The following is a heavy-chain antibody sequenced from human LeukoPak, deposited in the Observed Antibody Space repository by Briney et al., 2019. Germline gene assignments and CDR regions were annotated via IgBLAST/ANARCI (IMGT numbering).Heavy chain of an antibody. D-gene: IGHD3-10*01. CDR2: MNPNSGNT. CDR1: GYTFTSYD. Sequence: ASVTVSCKASGYTFTSYDINWVRQAPGQGLEWMGWMNPNSGNTGYAQKFQGRVTITRNTSLSTAYMDLSSLRSEDTAVYYCAVLGELLSHNWFDPWGQGTLVTVSS. V-gene: IGHV1-8*01. J-gene: IGHJ5*02. CDR3: AVLGELLSHNWFDP.